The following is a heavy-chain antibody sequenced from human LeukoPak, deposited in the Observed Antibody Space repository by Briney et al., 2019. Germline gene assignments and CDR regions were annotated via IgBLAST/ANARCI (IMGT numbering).Heavy chain of an antibody. V-gene: IGHV3-7*01. Sequence: PGGSLRLSCAASGFTLSTYWMSWVRQAPGKGLEWVANIKQDGSEKYYVDSVKGRFTISRDNAKNSLYLQMNSLRAEDTAVYYCARYLEWLPYYYYYYYMDVWGKGTTVAVSS. D-gene: IGHD3-3*01. J-gene: IGHJ6*03. CDR2: IKQDGSEK. CDR1: GFTLSTYW. CDR3: ARYLEWLPYYYYYYYMDV.